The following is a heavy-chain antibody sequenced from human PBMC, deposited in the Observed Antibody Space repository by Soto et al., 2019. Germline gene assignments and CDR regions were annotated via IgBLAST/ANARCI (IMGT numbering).Heavy chain of an antibody. Sequence: DVQLVESGGGLVKPGGSLRLSCVGSGFTFRSYSMNWVRQAPGEGLEWVSSIRSSGGNIYYTDSVKGRFTISRDNAKNSVVLQMDSLRGDDTAVYYCAREEVGHITWSRRPRNSCYGMDLWGQGTTVTVSS. V-gene: IGHV3-21*02. J-gene: IGHJ6*02. CDR3: AREEVGHITWSRRPRNSCYGMDL. CDR2: IRSSGGNI. CDR1: GFTFRSYS. D-gene: IGHD2-2*01.